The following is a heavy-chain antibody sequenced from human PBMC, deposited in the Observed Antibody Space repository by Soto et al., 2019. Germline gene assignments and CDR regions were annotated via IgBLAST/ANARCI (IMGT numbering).Heavy chain of an antibody. Sequence: SETLSLTCTVSDGSITGYYWSWIRQPPGKELEWIGYIFHSGTTKYNPSLKSRLTISVDTSKNQFSLNLGSAAAADTAVYYCARHLCSNGNCYAFAFWGQGTLVTVSS. V-gene: IGHV4-59*08. D-gene: IGHD2-15*01. CDR2: IFHSGTT. CDR3: ARHLCSNGNCYAFAF. J-gene: IGHJ4*02. CDR1: DGSITGYY.